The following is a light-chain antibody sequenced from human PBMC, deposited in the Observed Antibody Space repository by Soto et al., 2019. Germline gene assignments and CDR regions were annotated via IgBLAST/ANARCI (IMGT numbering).Light chain of an antibody. V-gene: IGKV3-11*01. CDR1: QSVRNY. CDR3: QQSTNWPPWT. Sequence: EIVLTQSPATLSLSPGERATLSCRASQSVRNYLAWYQQKPGQAPRLLISEASNRATGIPARFSGSGSGTDFTLTISSLEPEDSAIYYCQQSTNWPPWTFGQGTKVEI. J-gene: IGKJ1*01. CDR2: EAS.